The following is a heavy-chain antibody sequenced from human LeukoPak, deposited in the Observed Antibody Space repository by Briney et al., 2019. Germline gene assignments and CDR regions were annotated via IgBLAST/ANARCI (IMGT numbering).Heavy chain of an antibody. CDR2: IYSGGST. D-gene: IGHD3-3*01. Sequence: GGSLRLSCAAAGFTVSSNYMSWVRQAPGKGLEWVSVIYSGGSTYYADSVKGRFTISRDNSKNTLYLQMNSLRAGDTAVYYCARGSRITIFGVVHYYMDVWGKGTTVTVS. J-gene: IGHJ6*03. CDR1: GFTVSSNY. V-gene: IGHV3-66*02. CDR3: ARGSRITIFGVVHYYMDV.